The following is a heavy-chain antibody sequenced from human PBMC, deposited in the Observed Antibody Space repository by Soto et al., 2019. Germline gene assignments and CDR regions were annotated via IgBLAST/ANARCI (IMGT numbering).Heavy chain of an antibody. CDR2: ISNTGTT. V-gene: IGHV4-61*08. CDR1: GCSVSCGVYY. J-gene: IGHJ4*02. CDR3: ARLRITNFGVVTRHYFDY. Sequence: XETLSLTCSLAGCSVSCGVYYWIWIRQPPGKGLELIGYISNTGTTNYNPSLTGRVAISLDMSSDQFSLKLKSVTAADTAIYYCARLRITNFGVVTRHYFDYRGRGTLVTGSS. D-gene: IGHD3-3*01.